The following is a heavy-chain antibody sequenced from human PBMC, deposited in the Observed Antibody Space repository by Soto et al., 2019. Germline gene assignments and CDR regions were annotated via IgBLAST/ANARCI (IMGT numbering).Heavy chain of an antibody. Sequence: PGGSLRLSCTASGFNFSRFWTHWVRQVPGRGLVWVSHINSDGSRTSYADSVKGRFTISRDNAKNTLYLQMNSLRAEDTAVYYCARGLSSCSSARCYSFYYGMDLWGQGTTVTAP. CDR1: GFNFSRFW. D-gene: IGHD2-2*01. J-gene: IGHJ6*02. V-gene: IGHV3-74*01. CDR2: INSDGSRT. CDR3: ARGLSSCSSARCYSFYYGMDL.